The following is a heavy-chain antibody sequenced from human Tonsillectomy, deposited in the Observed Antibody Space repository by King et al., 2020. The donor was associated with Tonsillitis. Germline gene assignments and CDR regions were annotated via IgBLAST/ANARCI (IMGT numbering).Heavy chain of an antibody. J-gene: IGHJ3*01. CDR1: GFTFSSYS. CDR3: ASDYRVSSSGPDGFVF. D-gene: IGHD3-22*01. CDR2: ISSSGSYI. V-gene: IGHV3-21*01. Sequence: QLVQSGGGLVKPGGSLRLSCAASGFTFSSYSMNWVRQAPGKGLEWVSSISSSGSYIYYADSVKGRFTVSRDNAKNSLYLQMSSLRAEDTAVYYCASDYRVSSSGPDGFVFWGQGALVTVSS.